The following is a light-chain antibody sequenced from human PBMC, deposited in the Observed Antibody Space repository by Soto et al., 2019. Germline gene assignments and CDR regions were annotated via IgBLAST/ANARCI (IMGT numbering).Light chain of an antibody. J-gene: IGKJ4*01. V-gene: IGKV3-15*01. CDR3: HQYKNWPSGLT. CDR1: QSVRSN. CDR2: DTS. Sequence: ERVMSQSPAIIYMSPGERATLSCRASQSVRSNVAWYQQKPGQAPRLLXXDTSTRATGVPARFSGSGSWREFTRTISSLQSEDFVVYYCHQYKNWPSGLTFGGGTKVDI.